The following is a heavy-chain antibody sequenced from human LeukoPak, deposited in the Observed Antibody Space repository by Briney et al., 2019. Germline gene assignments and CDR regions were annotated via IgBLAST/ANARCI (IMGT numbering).Heavy chain of an antibody. CDR2: MNPNRGNT. CDR3: ARGVYCSGGSCYCKIDY. Sequence: GASVKVSCKASGYTFTSYDINWVRQATGQGLEWMGWMNPNRGNTGYAQKFQGRVTITRNTSISTAYMELSSLRSEDTAVYYCARGVYCSGGSCYCKIDYWGQGTLVTVSS. D-gene: IGHD2-15*01. J-gene: IGHJ4*02. CDR1: GYTFTSYD. V-gene: IGHV1-8*03.